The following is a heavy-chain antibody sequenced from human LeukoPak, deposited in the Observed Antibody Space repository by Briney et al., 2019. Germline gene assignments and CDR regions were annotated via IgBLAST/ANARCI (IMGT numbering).Heavy chain of an antibody. CDR3: AKNGGSQCYSHLDS. Sequence: GGSLRLSCEASGFTFGSHAMYWVRQAPGKGLEWVSGTSGSGGSTYYAGSVKGRFTISRDNSKNTLYLQMNSLRVEDTAVYYCAKNGGSQCYSHLDSWGQGTLVTVSS. CDR2: TSGSGGST. CDR1: GFTFGSHA. V-gene: IGHV3-23*01. D-gene: IGHD2-15*01. J-gene: IGHJ4*02.